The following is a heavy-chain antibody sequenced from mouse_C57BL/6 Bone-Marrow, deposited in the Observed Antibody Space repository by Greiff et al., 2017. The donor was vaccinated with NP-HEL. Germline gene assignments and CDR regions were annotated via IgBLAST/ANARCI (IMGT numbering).Heavy chain of an antibody. J-gene: IGHJ4*01. D-gene: IGHD1-1*01. CDR2: IYYSGTI. Sequence: VQLKESGPGLVKPSQTVFLTCTVTGISITTGNYRWSWIRQFPGNKLEGRGDIYYSGTITYNPSLTSRTTITKDTPKNQFFLEMNSLTAEDTATYYCARLRGYYAMDYWGQGTSVTVSS. CDR3: ARLRGYYAMDY. V-gene: IGHV3-5*01. CDR1: GISITTGNYR.